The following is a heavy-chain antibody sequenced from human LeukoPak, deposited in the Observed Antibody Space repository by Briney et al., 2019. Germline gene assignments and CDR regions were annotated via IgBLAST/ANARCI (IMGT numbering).Heavy chain of an antibody. D-gene: IGHD3-9*01. V-gene: IGHV3-7*01. Sequence: PGGSLRLSCAASGFTFSRYWMSWVRQAPGKGLEWVANIKQDGSERYYVDSVKGRFTISRDNAKNSLYLQMNSLRAEDTAVYYCASENYDILTGYYTHFGYWGQGTLVTVSS. CDR1: GFTFSRYW. J-gene: IGHJ4*02. CDR3: ASENYDILTGYYTHFGY. CDR2: IKQDGSER.